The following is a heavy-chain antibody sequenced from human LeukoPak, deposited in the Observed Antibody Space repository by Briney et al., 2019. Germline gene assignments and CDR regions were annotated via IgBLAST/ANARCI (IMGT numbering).Heavy chain of an antibody. Sequence: SETLSLTCAVYGGSFSGYYWSWIRQPPGKGLEWMGEINHSGSTNYNPSLKSRVTISVDTPKNQFSLKLSSVTAADTAVYYCAPGRLELLSGYYYGMDVWGQGTTVTVSS. CDR2: INHSGST. V-gene: IGHV4-34*01. CDR3: APGRLELLSGYYYGMDV. D-gene: IGHD1-7*01. J-gene: IGHJ6*02. CDR1: GGSFSGYY.